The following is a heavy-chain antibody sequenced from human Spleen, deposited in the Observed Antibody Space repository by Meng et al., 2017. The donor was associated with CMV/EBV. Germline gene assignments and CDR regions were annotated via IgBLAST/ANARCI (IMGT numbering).Heavy chain of an antibody. D-gene: IGHD2-2*01. CDR3: AKGSCSGTSCYGYFDY. CDR2: IWSDGSNK. Sequence: GGSLRLSCAASGFIFSAHGMHWVRQAPGKGLEWVAVIWSDGSNKYYADSVKGRFTLSRDNSKNTLYLQMNSLRAEDTAVYYCAKGSCSGTSCYGYFDYWGQGTLVTVSS. CDR1: GFIFSAHG. J-gene: IGHJ4*02. V-gene: IGHV3-30*02.